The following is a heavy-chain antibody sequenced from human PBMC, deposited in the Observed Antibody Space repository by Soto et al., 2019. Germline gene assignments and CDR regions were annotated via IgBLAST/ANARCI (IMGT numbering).Heavy chain of an antibody. CDR2: IRNQTYSGAT. Sequence: GGSLRLSCTASRFTFGNYAINWVRQAPGKGLEWVGLIRNQTYSGATEYAASMKGRFTISRDDSKNIAYLQMNSLKTEDSAVYYCTRAEGPNIAYFFDYWGQGTLVTVSS. J-gene: IGHJ4*02. CDR1: RFTFGNYA. V-gene: IGHV3-49*04. CDR3: TRAEGPNIAYFFDY.